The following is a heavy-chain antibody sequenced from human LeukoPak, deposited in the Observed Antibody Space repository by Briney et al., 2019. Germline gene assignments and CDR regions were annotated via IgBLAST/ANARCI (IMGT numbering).Heavy chain of an antibody. CDR3: ASLWFGEPPRGFDP. D-gene: IGHD3-10*01. CDR2: ITSSSVTM. J-gene: IGHJ5*02. Sequence: GGSLRLSCAASGFTFSTYSMNWVRQAPGKGLEWVSYITSSSVTMFYADSVKGRFTISRDNAKSSLYLQMNSLRAEDTAVYYCASLWFGEPPRGFDPWGQGTLVTVSS. V-gene: IGHV3-48*04. CDR1: GFTFSTYS.